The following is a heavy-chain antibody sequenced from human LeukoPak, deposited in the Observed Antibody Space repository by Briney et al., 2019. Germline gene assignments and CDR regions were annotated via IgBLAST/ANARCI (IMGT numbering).Heavy chain of an antibody. Sequence: GASVKVSCKASGYTFTDYYVHWVRQAPGQGLEWLGWINPDSGATNFAQRFQGRVTMTRDTSVNTAHMELNNLRSDDTAVYYCARDLCHGGSYFHFDSWGQGTLVTVSS. CDR2: INPDSGAT. V-gene: IGHV1-2*02. J-gene: IGHJ4*02. CDR3: ARDLCHGGSYFHFDS. CDR1: GYTFTDYY. D-gene: IGHD2-15*01.